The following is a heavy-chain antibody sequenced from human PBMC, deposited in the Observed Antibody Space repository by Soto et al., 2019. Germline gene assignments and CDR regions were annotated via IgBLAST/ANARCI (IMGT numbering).Heavy chain of an antibody. CDR1: GGTFSSYA. J-gene: IGHJ4*02. CDR2: IIPIFGTA. D-gene: IGHD3-22*01. CDR3: ATDYGYYYDSSGSPGHFDY. Sequence: QVQLVQSGAEVKKPGSSVKVSCKASGGTFSSYAISWVRQAPGQGLEWMGGIIPIFGTANYAQKFQGRVTSTADESTSTAYMELSSLRSEDTAVYYCATDYGYYYDSSGSPGHFDYWGQGTLVTVSS. V-gene: IGHV1-69*01.